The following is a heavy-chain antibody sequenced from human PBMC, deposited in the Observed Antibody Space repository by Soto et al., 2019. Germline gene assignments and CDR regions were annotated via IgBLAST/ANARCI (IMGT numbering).Heavy chain of an antibody. CDR1: GFTFSSYA. CDR2: ISGSGGST. CDR3: AKDLLPMAARPNYFDY. D-gene: IGHD6-6*01. V-gene: IGHV3-23*01. J-gene: IGHJ4*02. Sequence: EVQLLESGGGLVQPGGSLRLSCAASGFTFSSYAMSWVRQAPGKGLEWVSAISGSGGSTYYADSVKGRFTISRDNSKNTLYLQMNSLRAEDTAVYYCAKDLLPMAARPNYFDYWGQGTLVTVSS.